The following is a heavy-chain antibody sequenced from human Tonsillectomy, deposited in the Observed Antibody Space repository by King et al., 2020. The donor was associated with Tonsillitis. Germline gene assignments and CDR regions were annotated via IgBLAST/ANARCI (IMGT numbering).Heavy chain of an antibody. CDR2: ISXDXTNK. CDR3: AKXXXYXVYXXXXVDV. CDR1: GFXFSSYG. J-gene: IGHJ6*02. Sequence: VQLVESGGGVVQPGRSLRLSCAASGFXFSSYGMHWVRQAPGKGLEWVAVISXDXTNKXYXDSVKGRFTISRDDSKNTLYLQLNSLRTEDTAVYYCAKXXXYXVYXXXXVDVXXXGTTXT. V-gene: IGHV3-30*18.